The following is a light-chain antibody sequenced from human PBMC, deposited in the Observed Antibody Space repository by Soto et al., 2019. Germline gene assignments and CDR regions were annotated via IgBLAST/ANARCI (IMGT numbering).Light chain of an antibody. CDR2: DAS. J-gene: IGKJ3*01. V-gene: IGKV3-11*01. Sequence: EIVLTQSPATLSLSPGERATLSCRASQSVSSYLAWYQQKPGQAPRLLIYDASNRATGIPARFSGSGSGTDFTLTISSLEPEDFAVYYCQQRSNGPFTFGPGTKLDIK. CDR1: QSVSSY. CDR3: QQRSNGPFT.